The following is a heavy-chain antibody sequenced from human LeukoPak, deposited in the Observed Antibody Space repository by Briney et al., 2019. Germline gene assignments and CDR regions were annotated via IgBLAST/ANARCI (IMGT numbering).Heavy chain of an antibody. CDR1: GFTFSSYA. V-gene: IGHV3-30-3*01. D-gene: IGHD1-26*01. CDR3: ASSGSYRFDY. J-gene: IGHJ4*02. CDR2: ISYDGSNK. Sequence: GGSLRLSCAASGFTFSSYAMHWVRQAPGKGLEWVAVISYDGSNKYYADSVKGRFTISRDNSKNTLYLQMNSLRAEDTAVYYCASSGSYRFDYWGQGTLVTVSS.